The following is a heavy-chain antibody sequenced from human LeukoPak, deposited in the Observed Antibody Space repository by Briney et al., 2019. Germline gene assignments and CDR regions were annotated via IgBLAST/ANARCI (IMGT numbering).Heavy chain of an antibody. CDR2: ISSNGGST. J-gene: IGHJ4*02. V-gene: IGHV3-64*01. CDR1: GFTFSSYV. CDR3: ARGGQSKYDSSGYLNYFDY. Sequence: GGSLRLSCAASGFTFSSYVMYWVRQAPGKXLEYVSSISSNGGSTYYANSVKGTFTISRDNSKNTLYLQMGSLRAEDMAVYYCARGGQSKYDSSGYLNYFDYWGQGTLVTVSS. D-gene: IGHD3-22*01.